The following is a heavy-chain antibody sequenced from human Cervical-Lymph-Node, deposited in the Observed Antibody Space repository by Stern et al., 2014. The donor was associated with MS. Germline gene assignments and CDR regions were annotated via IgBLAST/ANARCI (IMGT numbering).Heavy chain of an antibody. D-gene: IGHD2-2*01. V-gene: IGHV2-5*02. CDR1: GFSLSTSGVG. CDR2: IDGDDSK. CDR3: ATHAPGVVPAALDY. J-gene: IGHJ4*02. Sequence: QITLKESGPTLVKPTQTLTLTCTFSGFSLSTSGVGVGWIRQPPGTALEWLAFIDGDDSKRYSPSLKNRLTITKDTSKNQVVLTMNNMDPVDTATFYCATHAPGVVPAALDYWGQGTLVTVS.